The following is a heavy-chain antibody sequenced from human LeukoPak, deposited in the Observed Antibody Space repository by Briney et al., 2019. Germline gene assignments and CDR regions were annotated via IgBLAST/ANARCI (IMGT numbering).Heavy chain of an antibody. Sequence: SETLSPTCTVSGGSTSSYYWSWIRQPGGRRLEWIGRIYTSAGTKYNPSLQSRVTMSADTSKNPVSLKLSSGTAADTAVYYCARETNIVATIRWFDPWGQGTLVTVSS. CDR2: IYTSAGT. V-gene: IGHV4-4*07. CDR1: GGSTSSYY. CDR3: ARETNIVATIRWFDP. D-gene: IGHD5-12*01. J-gene: IGHJ5*02.